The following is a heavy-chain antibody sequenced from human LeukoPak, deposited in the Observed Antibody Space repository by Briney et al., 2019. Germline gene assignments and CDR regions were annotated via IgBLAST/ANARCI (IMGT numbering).Heavy chain of an antibody. J-gene: IGHJ6*03. CDR3: AKDKNDYGDYYHMDV. CDR2: IRHDGNHK. Sequence: GGSLRLSCAASGFTFSSYGMHWVRQAPGKGLEWVAFIRHDGNHKNCADSVKGRFTISRDNSKNTLSLQMNSLRAEDTAVYYCAKDKNDYGDYYHMDVWGKGTTVTVSS. CDR1: GFTFSSYG. D-gene: IGHD4-17*01. V-gene: IGHV3-30*02.